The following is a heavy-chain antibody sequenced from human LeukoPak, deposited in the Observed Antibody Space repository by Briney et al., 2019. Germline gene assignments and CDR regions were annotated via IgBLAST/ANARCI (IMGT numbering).Heavy chain of an antibody. CDR3: AREEWLRGIDP. J-gene: IGHJ5*02. CDR1: GFTFSSYS. CDR2: ISSSSSTI. Sequence: KPRGSLRLSCAASGFTFSSYSMNWVRQAPGKGLEWVSYISSSSSTIYYADSVKGRFTISRENAKNSLYLQMNSLRAEDTAVYYCAREEWLRGIDPWGQGTLVTVSS. V-gene: IGHV3-48*01. D-gene: IGHD5-12*01.